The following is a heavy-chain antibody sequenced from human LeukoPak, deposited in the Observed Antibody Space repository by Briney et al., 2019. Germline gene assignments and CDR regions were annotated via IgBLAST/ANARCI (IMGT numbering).Heavy chain of an antibody. D-gene: IGHD1-26*01. V-gene: IGHV3-30*01. J-gene: IGHJ5*02. CDR2: ISYDGSNK. Sequence: GGSLRLSCAASGFTFSSYAMHWVRQAPGKGLEWVAVISYDGSNKYYADSVKGRFTISRDNSKNTLYLQMNSLRAEDTAVYYCARVGIVGATTQGWFDPWGQGTLVTVSS. CDR1: GFTFSSYA. CDR3: ARVGIVGATTQGWFDP.